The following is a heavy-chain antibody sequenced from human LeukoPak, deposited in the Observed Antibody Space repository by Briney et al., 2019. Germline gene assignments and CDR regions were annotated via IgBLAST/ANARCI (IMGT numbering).Heavy chain of an antibody. J-gene: IGHJ4*02. Sequence: GGSLRLSRAASGFIFSNYAMSWVRQAPGKGLQWVSAFSGSGGSTYYADSVKGRFTISRDNSKNTLYLQMNSLRAEDTAVYYCAKGGYSYGSAVDYWGQGTLVTVSS. V-gene: IGHV3-23*01. CDR1: GFIFSNYA. CDR2: FSGSGGST. CDR3: AKGGYSYGSAVDY. D-gene: IGHD5-18*01.